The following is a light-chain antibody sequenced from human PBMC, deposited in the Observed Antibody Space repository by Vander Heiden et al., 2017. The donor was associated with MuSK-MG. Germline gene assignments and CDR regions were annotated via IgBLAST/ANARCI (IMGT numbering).Light chain of an antibody. CDR2: GGS. Sequence: EIVLTQSPGTLSLSPGERATLSCRASQSVSSNYLAWYQKKPGQTPRLLIYGGSTRATGIPDRFRAGGSGTDFTLTISRLEPEDFAVYYCQQFGRTFGQGTKVEIK. CDR3: QQFGRT. J-gene: IGKJ1*01. V-gene: IGKV3-20*01. CDR1: QSVSSNY.